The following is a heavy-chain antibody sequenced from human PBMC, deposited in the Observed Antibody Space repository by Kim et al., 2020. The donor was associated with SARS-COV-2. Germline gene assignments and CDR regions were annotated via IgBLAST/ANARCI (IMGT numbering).Heavy chain of an antibody. CDR2: ISRSSTFI. CDR3: VRWAGDGMSAGNYYYLGMDV. D-gene: IGHD3-10*01. CDR1: GFTFSTYS. J-gene: IGHJ6*02. V-gene: IGHV3-21*01. Sequence: GGSLRLSCAASGFTFSTYSMNWVRQAPGKGLEWVASISRSSTFIFYADSVKGRFTISRDNAKNSLFLQADSLRVEDTAEYFCVRWAGDGMSAGNYYYLGMDVWGQGTTVTVSS.